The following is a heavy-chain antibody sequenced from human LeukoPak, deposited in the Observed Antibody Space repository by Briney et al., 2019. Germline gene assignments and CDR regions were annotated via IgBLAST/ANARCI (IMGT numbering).Heavy chain of an antibody. D-gene: IGHD3-3*01. CDR1: GYTFTSYG. V-gene: IGHV1-18*01. J-gene: IGHJ6*02. Sequence: GASVKVSCKASGYTFTSYGISWVRQAPGQGLEWMGWISAYNGNTNYAQKLQGRVTMTTDTSTSTAYMELRSLRSDDTAVYYCARDPSAPTYYDFWSGSARGYYGMDVWGQGTTVTVSS. CDR3: ARDPSAPTYYDFWSGSARGYYGMDV. CDR2: ISAYNGNT.